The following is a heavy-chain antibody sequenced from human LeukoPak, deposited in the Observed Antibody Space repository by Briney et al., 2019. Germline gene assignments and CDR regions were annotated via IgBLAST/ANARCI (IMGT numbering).Heavy chain of an antibody. Sequence: ASVKVSCKASGYTFTSYGISWVRQAPGQGLEWMGGIIPIFGTANYAQKFQGRVTITADESTSTAYMELSSLRSEDTAVYYCARSDGKRVPAAMGTHYYYYYYMDVWGKGTTVTVSS. CDR3: ARSDGKRVPAAMGTHYYYYYYMDV. V-gene: IGHV1-69*13. J-gene: IGHJ6*03. D-gene: IGHD2-2*01. CDR2: IIPIFGTA. CDR1: GYTFTSYG.